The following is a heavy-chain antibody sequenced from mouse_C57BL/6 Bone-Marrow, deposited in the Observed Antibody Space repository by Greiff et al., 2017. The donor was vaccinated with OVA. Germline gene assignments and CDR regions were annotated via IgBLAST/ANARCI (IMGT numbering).Heavy chain of an antibody. CDR2: IYPRSGNT. CDR3: ARSTGSSFSYWYFDV. Sequence: VQLQQSGAELARPGASVKLSCKASGYTFTSYGISWVKQRTGQGLEWIGEIYPRSGNTYYNEKFKGKATLTADKSSSTAYMELRSLTSEDSAVYFCARSTGSSFSYWYFDVWGTGTTVTVSS. CDR1: GYTFTSYG. J-gene: IGHJ1*03. D-gene: IGHD1-1*01. V-gene: IGHV1-81*01.